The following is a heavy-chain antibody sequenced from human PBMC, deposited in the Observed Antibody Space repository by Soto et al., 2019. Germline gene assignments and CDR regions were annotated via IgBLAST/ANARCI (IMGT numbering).Heavy chain of an antibody. CDR2: IYYSGST. CDR3: ARGGSYGSWFDP. J-gene: IGHJ5*02. D-gene: IGHD1-26*01. V-gene: IGHV4-31*03. Sequence: PSETLSLTCTVSGGSISSGGYYWSWIRQHPGKGLEWIGYIYYSGSTYYNPSLKSRVTISVDTSKNQFSLKLSSVTAADTAVYYCARGGSYGSWFDPWGQGTLVTVSS. CDR1: GGSISSGGYY.